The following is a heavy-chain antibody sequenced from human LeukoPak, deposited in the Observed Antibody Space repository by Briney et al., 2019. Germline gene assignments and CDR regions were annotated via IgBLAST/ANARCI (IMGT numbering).Heavy chain of an antibody. J-gene: IGHJ4*02. CDR2: AYSSGHT. CDR1: GGSISDNY. D-gene: IGHD2-15*01. V-gene: IGHV4-59*08. CDR3: ARHPFATPFDS. Sequence: SETLSLTCTVSGGSISDNYWSWIRQPPGKGLEWMGYAYSSGHTIYNSSLKSRVAMLLDTSKSQFSLRLSSMTAADTALYFCARHPFATPFDSWGPGTLVTVSS.